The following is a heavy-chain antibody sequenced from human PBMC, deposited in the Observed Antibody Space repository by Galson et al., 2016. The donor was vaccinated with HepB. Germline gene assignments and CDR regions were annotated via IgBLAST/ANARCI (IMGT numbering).Heavy chain of an antibody. Sequence: CAISGDSVSSDTAAWNWIRQSPSRGLEWLGRTYYRSNWHNDYAVSVKSRISINPDTSKNQFSLQLNSVTPEETAVYYCASSDYGDYGGREFDYWGQGTLVTVSS. J-gene: IGHJ4*02. CDR2: TYYRSNWHN. CDR3: ASSDYGDYGGREFDY. D-gene: IGHD4-17*01. V-gene: IGHV6-1*01. CDR1: GDSVSSDTAA.